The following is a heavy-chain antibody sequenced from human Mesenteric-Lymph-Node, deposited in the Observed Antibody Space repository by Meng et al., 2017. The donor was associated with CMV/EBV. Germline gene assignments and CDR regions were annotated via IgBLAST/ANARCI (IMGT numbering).Heavy chain of an antibody. Sequence: GGSLRLSCAASGFTFSNFGMHWVRQAPGKGLEWVAAIWYDGSNKYYVDSVKGRFTISRDNSKNTLYLQMNSLRAEDTAVYYCARRYCSTSSCYVAGLDVWGQGTTVTVSS. J-gene: IGHJ6*02. CDR2: IWYDGSNK. D-gene: IGHD2-2*01. V-gene: IGHV3-33*01. CDR1: GFTFSNFG. CDR3: ARRYCSTSSCYVAGLDV.